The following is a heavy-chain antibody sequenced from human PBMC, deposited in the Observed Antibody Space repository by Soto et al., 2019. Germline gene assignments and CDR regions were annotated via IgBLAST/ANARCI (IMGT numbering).Heavy chain of an antibody. CDR1: GGSISSEDYY. Sequence: QVQLQESGPGLVKPSQTLSLTCTVSGGSISSEDYYWSWIRQPPGKGLEWIGYIYYSGSTYYNPSLNSRVTISLDTSKNQFSLKLSSVTAADTAVYYCATQTVTTSQVNYWGQGTLVTVSS. D-gene: IGHD4-17*01. V-gene: IGHV4-30-4*01. J-gene: IGHJ4*02. CDR3: ATQTVTTSQVNY. CDR2: IYYSGST.